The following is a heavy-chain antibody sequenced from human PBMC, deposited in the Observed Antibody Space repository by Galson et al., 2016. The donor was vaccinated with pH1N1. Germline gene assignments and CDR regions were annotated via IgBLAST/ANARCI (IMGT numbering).Heavy chain of an antibody. J-gene: IGHJ6*03. CDR2: IYTSGNT. CDR1: GGSISSGGYY. V-gene: IGHV4-61*09. D-gene: IGHD6-13*01. Sequence: TLSLTCTVSGGSISSGGYYWSWIRQPAGKGLEWIGDIYTSGNTNYNPSLKSRVTISVDTSKNQFSLTLSSVTAADTAVYYCARAQAAADPYYYYYMDVWGKGTTVTVSS. CDR3: ARAQAAADPYYYYYMDV.